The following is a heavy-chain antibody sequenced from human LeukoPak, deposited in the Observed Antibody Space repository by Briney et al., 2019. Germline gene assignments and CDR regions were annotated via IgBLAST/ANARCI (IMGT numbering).Heavy chain of an antibody. CDR2: IIPILGIA. Sequence: SVKVSCKASGGTFSSYAISWVRQAPGQGLEWMGRIIPILGIANYAQKFQGRVTITADKSTSTAYMELSSLRSEDTAVYYCARDLSYGSGSYYNVLIWGQGTLVTVSS. V-gene: IGHV1-69*04. D-gene: IGHD3-10*01. CDR1: GGTFSSYA. CDR3: ARDLSYGSGSYYNVLI. J-gene: IGHJ4*02.